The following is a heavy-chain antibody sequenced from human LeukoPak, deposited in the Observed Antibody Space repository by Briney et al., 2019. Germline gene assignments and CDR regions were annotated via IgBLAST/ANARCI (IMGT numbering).Heavy chain of an antibody. CDR3: ARGTTGTTSEPDYYRMDV. D-gene: IGHD1-1*01. Sequence: ASVKVSCKVSGYTLTELSMHWVRQAPGKGLEWMGGFDPEDGETIYAQKFQGRVTMHRDKSISTAYMELSRLRSDDPAVYHCARGTTGTTSEPDYYRMDVWGQGTTVTVSS. V-gene: IGHV1-24*01. J-gene: IGHJ6*02. CDR2: FDPEDGET. CDR1: GYTLTELS.